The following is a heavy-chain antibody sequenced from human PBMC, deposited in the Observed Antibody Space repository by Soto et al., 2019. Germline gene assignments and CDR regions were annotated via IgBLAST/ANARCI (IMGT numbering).Heavy chain of an antibody. CDR2: IIPILGIA. V-gene: IGHV1-69*02. CDR1: GGTFSSYT. CDR3: ARAGYSSSWYGGRDDWFDP. J-gene: IGHJ5*02. Sequence: SVKVSCKASGGTFSSYTISWVRQAPGQGLEWMGRIIPILGIANYAQKFQGRVTITADKSTSTAYMELSSLRSEDTAVYYCARAGYSSSWYGGRDDWFDPWGQGTLVTVSS. D-gene: IGHD6-13*01.